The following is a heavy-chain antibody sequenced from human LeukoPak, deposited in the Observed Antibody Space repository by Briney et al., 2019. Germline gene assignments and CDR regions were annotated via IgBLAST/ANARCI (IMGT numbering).Heavy chain of an antibody. D-gene: IGHD6-13*01. J-gene: IGHJ5*02. V-gene: IGHV1-46*01. Sequence: ASVKVSCKASGGTFSSYAISWVRQAPGQGLEWMGIINPSGGSTSYAQKFQGRVTMTRDTSTSTVYMELSSLRSEDTAVYYCARDRKDSSSWNGWFDPWGQGTLVTVSS. CDR1: GGTFSSYA. CDR2: INPSGGST. CDR3: ARDRKDSSSWNGWFDP.